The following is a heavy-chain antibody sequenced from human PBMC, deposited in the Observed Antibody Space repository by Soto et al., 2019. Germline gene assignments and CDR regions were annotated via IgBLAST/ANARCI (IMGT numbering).Heavy chain of an antibody. CDR2: FNPILSFS. J-gene: IGHJ4*02. V-gene: IGHV1-69*02. Sequence: QVQLVQSGAEVKKPGSSVKVSCKASGDTFNFYTINWVRQAPGLGLEWMGRFNPILSFSNSALKFQGRVTLTADKSTSTAYMVLSSLRSEDTAIYYGATSFGSGSRAFDYWGQGALVTVSS. CDR3: ATSFGSGSRAFDY. D-gene: IGHD3-10*01. CDR1: GDTFNFYT.